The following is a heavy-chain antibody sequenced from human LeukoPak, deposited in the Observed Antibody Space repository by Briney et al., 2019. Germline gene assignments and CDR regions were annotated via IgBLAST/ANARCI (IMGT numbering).Heavy chain of an antibody. J-gene: IGHJ3*02. CDR2: VGTAGET. V-gene: IGHV3-13*01. CDR1: GFTFSRND. Sequence: GGSLRLSCAASGFTFSRNDMHWARQATGKGLGWLSAVGTAGETFYADSVKGRFTISRENAKNSFYLQMDSLRAGDTAVYYCARKSEKAFDIWGQGTMVTVSS. CDR3: ARKSEKAFDI.